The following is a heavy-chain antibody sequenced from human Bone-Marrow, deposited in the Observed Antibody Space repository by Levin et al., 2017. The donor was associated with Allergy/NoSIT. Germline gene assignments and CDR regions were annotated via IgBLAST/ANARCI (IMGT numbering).Heavy chain of an antibody. D-gene: IGHD3-16*01. CDR2: IISRADGGAT. Sequence: GGSLRLSCAASGFTFGKAWMNWVRLAPGKGLEWVGRIISRADGGATDYAAPVRGRFTMSREDAENMLYLQMNSLKTDDTAVYYCTTLWTPGGFASWGQGTLVTVSS. CDR3: TTLWTPGGFAS. CDR1: GFTFGKAW. J-gene: IGHJ4*02. V-gene: IGHV3-15*07.